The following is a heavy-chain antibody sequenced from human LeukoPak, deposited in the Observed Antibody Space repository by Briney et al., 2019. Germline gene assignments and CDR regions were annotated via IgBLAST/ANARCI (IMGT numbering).Heavy chain of an antibody. Sequence: SETLSLTCTVSGCSISSGSYYWSWIRQPAGKGLEWIGRIYTSGSTNYNPSLKSRVTISVDTSKNQFSLKLSSVTAADTAVYYCASHIRLQGLRPWGQGTLVTVSS. V-gene: IGHV4-61*02. CDR3: ASHIRLQGLRP. CDR2: IYTSGST. J-gene: IGHJ5*02. D-gene: IGHD4-11*01. CDR1: GCSISSGSYY.